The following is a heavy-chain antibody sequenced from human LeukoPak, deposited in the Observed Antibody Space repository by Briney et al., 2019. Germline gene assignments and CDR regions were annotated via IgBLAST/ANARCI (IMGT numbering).Heavy chain of an antibody. CDR1: GFTFSGHW. D-gene: IGHD1-14*01. CDR3: TRDRSRAEDD. J-gene: IGHJ4*02. Sequence: AGSLRLSCAASGFTFSGHWMSWVRQALGKGLEWVANINQGGSDKYYVDSVKGRFTISRDNANNLLYLQMNSLRGEDTAVYYCTRDRSRAEDDWGQGTLVTVSS. V-gene: IGHV3-7*01. CDR2: INQGGSDK.